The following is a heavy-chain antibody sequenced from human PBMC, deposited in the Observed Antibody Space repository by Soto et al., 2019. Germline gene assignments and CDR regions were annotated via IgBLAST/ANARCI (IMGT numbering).Heavy chain of an antibody. D-gene: IGHD2-15*01. CDR3: GKVAESGEDTVAR. CDR1: GLTLSTSS. CDR2: IRRHTSVT. Sequence: EVQLVESGGMLVQPGGSLRLSCAASGLTLSTSSMNWVRQAPGKGLEWISYIRRHTSVTAYAESVKGRFTISRDSAKNSLYLQMDRLGVADAAVYYCGKVAESGEDTVARWGQGTVVNVSS. J-gene: IGHJ4*02. V-gene: IGHV3-48*01.